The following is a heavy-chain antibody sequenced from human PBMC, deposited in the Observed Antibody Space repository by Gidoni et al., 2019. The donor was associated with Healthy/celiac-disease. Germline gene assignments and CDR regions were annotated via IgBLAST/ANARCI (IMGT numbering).Heavy chain of an antibody. CDR2: IYYSGST. Sequence: QVQLQESGPGLVKPSETLSLTCTVSGGSISSYYWSWIRQPPGKGLEWIGYIYYSGSTNYNPSLKSRVTISVDTSKNQFSLKLSSVTAADTAVYYCARLPLGELSSYYFDYWGQGTLVTVSS. V-gene: IGHV4-59*08. J-gene: IGHJ4*02. CDR1: GGSISSYY. D-gene: IGHD3-16*02. CDR3: ARLPLGELSSYYFDY.